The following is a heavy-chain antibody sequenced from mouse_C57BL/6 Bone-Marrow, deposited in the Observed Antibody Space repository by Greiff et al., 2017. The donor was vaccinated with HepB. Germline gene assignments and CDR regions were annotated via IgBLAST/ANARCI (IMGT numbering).Heavy chain of an antibody. CDR3: ARRKIHSNYYAMDY. V-gene: IGHV1-78*01. Sequence: VQRVESDAELVKPGASVKISCKVSGYTFTDHTIHWMKQRPEQGLEWIGYIYPRDGSTKYNEKFKGKATLTADKSSSTAYMQLNSLTSEDSAVYFCARRKIHSNYYAMDYWGQGTSVTVSS. CDR2: IYPRDGST. CDR1: GYTFTDHT. J-gene: IGHJ4*01. D-gene: IGHD2-5*01.